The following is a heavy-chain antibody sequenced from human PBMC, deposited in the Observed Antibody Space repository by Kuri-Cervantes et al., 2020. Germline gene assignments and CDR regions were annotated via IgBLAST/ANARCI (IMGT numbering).Heavy chain of an antibody. V-gene: IGHV4-59*01. CDR1: GGSISSYY. CDR2: IYYSGST. Sequence: ESLKISCTVSGGSISSYYWSWIRQPPGKGLEWIGYIYYSGSTNYSPSLKSRVTISLDTSKNQFSLKVTSVTAADTAIYYCARDLRATSAATSAGYYYYYYMDVWGKGTTVTVSS. J-gene: IGHJ6*03. CDR3: ARDLRATSAATSAGYYYYYYMDV. D-gene: IGHD2-2*01.